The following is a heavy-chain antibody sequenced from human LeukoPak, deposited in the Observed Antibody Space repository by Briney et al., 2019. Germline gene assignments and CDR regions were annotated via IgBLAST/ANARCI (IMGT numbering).Heavy chain of an antibody. CDR3: ARVQTATTNPFFDS. CDR1: GDSISSGDYY. CDR2: IYYSGST. V-gene: IGHV4-30-4*01. J-gene: IGHJ4*02. D-gene: IGHD4-17*01. Sequence: PSQTLSLTCTVSGDSISSGDYYWSWIRQPPGKGLEWIGYIYYSGSTYYNPSLNSRFTISVDTSKNQFSLTLRSVTAADTSVFYCARVQTATTNPFFDSWGQGTLVTVSS.